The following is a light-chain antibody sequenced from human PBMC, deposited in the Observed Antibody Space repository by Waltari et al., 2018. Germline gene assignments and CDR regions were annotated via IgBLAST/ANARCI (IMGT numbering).Light chain of an antibody. V-gene: IGLV2-8*01. Sequence: QSALTQPPSASGSPGPSVTISCTGTSSDVGGYNYVSWYQHRPGKAPKLMIYGVSKRPSGVPDRFSGSKAGNTASLTVSGLQTEDEADYYCISYAGNHVVFGGGTKLTVL. CDR1: SSDVGGYNY. J-gene: IGLJ2*01. CDR2: GVS. CDR3: ISYAGNHVV.